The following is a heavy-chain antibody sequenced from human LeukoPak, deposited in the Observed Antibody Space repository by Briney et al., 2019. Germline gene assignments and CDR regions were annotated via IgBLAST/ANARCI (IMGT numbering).Heavy chain of an antibody. CDR3: ARVPNWGDYFDY. V-gene: IGHV4-30-2*01. CDR2: IYHSGST. D-gene: IGHD7-27*01. J-gene: IGHJ4*02. Sequence: SETLSLTCTVSGDSISSGGYYWSWIRQPPGKGLEWIGYIYHSGSTYYNPSLKSRVTISVDRSKNQFSLKLSSVTAADTAVYYCARVPNWGDYFDYWGQGTLVTVSS. CDR1: GDSISSGGYY.